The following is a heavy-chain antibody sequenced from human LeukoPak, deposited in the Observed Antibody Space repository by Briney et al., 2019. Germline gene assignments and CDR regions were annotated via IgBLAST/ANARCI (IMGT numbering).Heavy chain of an antibody. CDR2: IKTDGSEK. CDR1: GFTFSNYW. CDR3: ARVYQYYDYVWGSYRPYYFDY. J-gene: IGHJ4*02. V-gene: IGHV3-7*03. Sequence: GGSLRLSCEGSGFTFSNYWMGWVRQAPGKGLQWVANIKTDGSEKYYVDSVKGRFTISRDNAKNSLYLQMNSLRAEDTAVYYCARVYQYYDYVWGSYRPYYFDYWGQGTLVTVPS. D-gene: IGHD3-16*02.